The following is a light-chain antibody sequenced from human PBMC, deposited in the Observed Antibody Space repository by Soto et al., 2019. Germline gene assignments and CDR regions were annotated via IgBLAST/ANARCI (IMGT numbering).Light chain of an antibody. CDR3: QQSYSMPRT. V-gene: IGKV1-39*01. CDR1: QSISTY. Sequence: DIQMTQSPSSLSASVGDRVTITCRAGQSISTYLNWYQQKPGKAPKLLIYAASTLQSGVPSSFSGSRSGTDFTLTISSLQPEDFATYYCQQSYSMPRTFGQGTKVEIK. J-gene: IGKJ1*01. CDR2: AAS.